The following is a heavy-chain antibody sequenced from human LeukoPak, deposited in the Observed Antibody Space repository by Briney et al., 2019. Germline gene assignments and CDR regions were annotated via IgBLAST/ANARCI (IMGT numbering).Heavy chain of an antibody. J-gene: IGHJ4*02. V-gene: IGHV3-30*04. CDR3: ARDGIAVPIYYFDY. Sequence: GGSLRLSCAASGFTFSSYAMHWVRQAPGKGLEWVAVISYDGSNKYYADSVKGRFTISRDNSKNTLYLQMNSLRAEDTAVYYCARDGIAVPIYYFDYWGQGTLVTVSS. D-gene: IGHD6-19*01. CDR1: GFTFSSYA. CDR2: ISYDGSNK.